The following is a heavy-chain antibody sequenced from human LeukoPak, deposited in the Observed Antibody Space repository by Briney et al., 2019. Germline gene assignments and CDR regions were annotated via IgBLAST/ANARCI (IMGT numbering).Heavy chain of an antibody. CDR1: GGTFSSYA. CDR3: ASDPYYYDSSGYESADY. V-gene: IGHV1-69*04. D-gene: IGHD3-22*01. J-gene: IGHJ4*02. CDR2: IIPILGIA. Sequence: AASVKVSCKASGGTFSSYAISWVRQAPGQGLEWMGRIIPILGIANYAQKFQGRVTITADKSTSTAYMELSSLRSEDTAVYYCASDPYYYDSSGYESADYWGQGTLVTVSS.